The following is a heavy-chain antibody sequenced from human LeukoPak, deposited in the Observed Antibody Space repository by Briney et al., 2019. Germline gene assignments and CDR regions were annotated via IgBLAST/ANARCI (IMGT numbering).Heavy chain of an antibody. V-gene: IGHV3-21*01. CDR2: ISSSSSYI. D-gene: IGHD1-14*01. CDR1: GFTFSSYS. CDR3: AREDNVDY. J-gene: IGHJ4*02. Sequence: MSGGSLRLSCAASGFTFSSYSMNWVRQAPGKGLEWVSSISSSSSYIYYAVSVKRRLTLSRDNAKNSLYLQRNSLRAEDTAVYYCAREDNVDYWGQGTLVTVSS.